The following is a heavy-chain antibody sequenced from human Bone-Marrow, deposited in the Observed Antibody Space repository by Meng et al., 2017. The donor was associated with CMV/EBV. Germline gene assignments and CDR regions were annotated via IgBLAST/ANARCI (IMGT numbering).Heavy chain of an antibody. Sequence: GESLKISCLASGFTFSSYPMHWVRQAPGKGLEWVAVISFDGENKFYLDSVKGRFTISRDKFENTLYLQLNSLRCEDTAMNYCARGKVPNYPGSLADAFDFWGQGTRVTVSS. J-gene: IGHJ3*01. D-gene: IGHD1-1*01. CDR1: GFTFSSYP. V-gene: IGHV3-30*04. CDR3: ARGKVPNYPGSLADAFDF. CDR2: ISFDGENK.